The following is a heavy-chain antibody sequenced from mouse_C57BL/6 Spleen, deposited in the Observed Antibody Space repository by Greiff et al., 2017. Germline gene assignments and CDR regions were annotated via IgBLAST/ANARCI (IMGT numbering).Heavy chain of an antibody. V-gene: IGHV5-16*01. D-gene: IGHD1-1*02. CDR1: GFTFRDSY. CDR2: INYDGSST. J-gene: IGHJ4*01. CDR3: ARVPYGYAMDY. Sequence: EVKVVESEGGLVQPGSSLKLSCTASGFTFRDSYMAWVRQVPEKGLEWVANINYDGSSTYYLDSLKSRFIISRDNAKNILYLQMSSLKSEDTATYYGARVPYGYAMDYWGQGTSGTGSS.